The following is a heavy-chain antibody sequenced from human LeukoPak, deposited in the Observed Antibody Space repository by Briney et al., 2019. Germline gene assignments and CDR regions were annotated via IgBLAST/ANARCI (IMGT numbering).Heavy chain of an antibody. J-gene: IGHJ6*02. CDR3: ARRKVADGMDV. V-gene: IGHV3-30-3*01. CDR2: ISYDGSNK. CDR1: GFTFSSYA. Sequence: PGGSLRLSCAASGFTFSSYAMHWVRQAPGKGLEWVAVISYDGSNKYYADSVKGRFTISRDNAKNSLYLQMNSLRAEDTAMYYCARRKVADGMDVWGQGTTVTVSS.